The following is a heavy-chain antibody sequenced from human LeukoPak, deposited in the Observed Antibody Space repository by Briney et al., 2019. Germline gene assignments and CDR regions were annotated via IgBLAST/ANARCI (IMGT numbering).Heavy chain of an antibody. CDR1: GGSISSGDYY. D-gene: IGHD6-19*01. CDR2: IHYSGRT. J-gene: IGHJ4*02. CDR3: ARRYGSSLRGFEF. Sequence: SQTLSLTCTVSGGSISSGDYYWSWIRQPPGKGLQWIGYIHYSGRTYYNPSLQSRVTISRDTPNNQFSLKLRSVTAADTAVYYCARRYGSSLRGFEFWGQGTLVTVSS. V-gene: IGHV4-30-4*01.